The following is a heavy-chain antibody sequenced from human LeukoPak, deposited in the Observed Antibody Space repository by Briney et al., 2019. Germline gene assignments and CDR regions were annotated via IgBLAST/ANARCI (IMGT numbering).Heavy chain of an antibody. CDR2: INPNSGGT. V-gene: IGHV1-2*06. CDR1: GYTFTGYY. J-gene: IGHJ4*02. D-gene: IGHD3-22*01. CDR3: ARESSYYYDSSGYPAH. Sequence: ASVKVSCKASGYTFTGYYMHWVRQAPGQGLEWMGRINPNSGGTNYAQKFQGRVTMTRDTSISTAYMELSRLRSDDTAVYYCARESSYYYDSSGYPAHWGQGTLVTVSS.